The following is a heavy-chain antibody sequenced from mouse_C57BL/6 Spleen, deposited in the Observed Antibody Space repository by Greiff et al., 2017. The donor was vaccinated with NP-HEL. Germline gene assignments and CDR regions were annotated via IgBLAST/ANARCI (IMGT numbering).Heavy chain of an antibody. CDR3: ARDYGSSSYYFGY. J-gene: IGHJ2*01. Sequence: QVQLQQSGAELVRPGTSVKVSCKASGYAFTNYLIEWVKQRPGQGLEWIGVINPGSGGTNYNEKFKGKATLTADKSSSTAYMQLSSLTSEDSAVYFCARDYGSSSYYFGYWGQGTTLTVSS. V-gene: IGHV1-54*01. CDR1: GYAFTNYL. CDR2: INPGSGGT. D-gene: IGHD1-1*01.